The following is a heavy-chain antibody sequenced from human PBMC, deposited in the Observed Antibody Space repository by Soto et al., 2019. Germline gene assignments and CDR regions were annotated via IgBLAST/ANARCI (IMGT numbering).Heavy chain of an antibody. Sequence: QVQLVESGGGVVQPGRSLRLSCAASGFTFSSFDMHWVRQAPGKGLEWVAVISDDGRNKNYADSVKGRFTISRDNSKNTLWLQMNSLRVEDTAVYYCARGCGSYSLASWGQGTLVTVSS. J-gene: IGHJ5*02. CDR1: GFTFSSFD. D-gene: IGHD1-26*01. V-gene: IGHV3-30*03. CDR3: ARGCGSYSLAS. CDR2: ISDDGRNK.